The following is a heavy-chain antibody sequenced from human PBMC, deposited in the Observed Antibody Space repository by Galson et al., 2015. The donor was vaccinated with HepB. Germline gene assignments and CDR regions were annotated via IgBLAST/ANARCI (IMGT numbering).Heavy chain of an antibody. CDR3: ARDGFSYSSSWYGGYWYCDL. D-gene: IGHD6-13*01. CDR2: ISSSSSTI. Sequence: SLRLSCAASGFTFSSYSMNWVRQAPGKGLEWVSYISSSSSTIYYADSVKGRFTISRDNAKNSLYLQMNSLRAEDTAVYYCARDGFSYSSSWYGGYWYCDLWGRGTLVPVS. V-gene: IGHV3-48*01. CDR1: GFTFSSYS. J-gene: IGHJ2*01.